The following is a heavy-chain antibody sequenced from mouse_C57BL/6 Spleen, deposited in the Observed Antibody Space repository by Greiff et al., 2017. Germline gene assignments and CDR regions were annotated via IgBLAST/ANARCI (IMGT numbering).Heavy chain of an antibody. V-gene: IGHV1-22*01. CDR2: INPNNGGT. Sequence: EVQLQQSGPELVKPGASVKMSCKASGYTFTDYNMHWVKQSHGKSLEWIGYINPNNGGTSYNQKFKGKATLTVNKSSSTAYMELRSLTSEDSAVYYCALEHYYGSSYYFDYWGQGTTLTVSS. CDR1: GYTFTDYN. CDR3: ALEHYYGSSYYFDY. D-gene: IGHD1-1*01. J-gene: IGHJ2*01.